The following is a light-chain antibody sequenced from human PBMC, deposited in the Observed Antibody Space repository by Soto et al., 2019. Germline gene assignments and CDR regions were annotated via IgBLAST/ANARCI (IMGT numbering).Light chain of an antibody. CDR1: QSVSSNY. V-gene: IGKV3-20*01. CDR2: GAS. CDR3: QQYGSSPLYT. Sequence: ETVLTQSPGTLSLSPGERATLSCRASQSVSSNYLAWYQQKPGQTPRLLIYGASSRATGIPDRFSGSGSGTDFTLTISILEPEDFAVYYCQQYGSSPLYTFGQGTKLEIK. J-gene: IGKJ2*01.